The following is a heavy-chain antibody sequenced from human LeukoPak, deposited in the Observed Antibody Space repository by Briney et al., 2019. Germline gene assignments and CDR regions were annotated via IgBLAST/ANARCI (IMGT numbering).Heavy chain of an antibody. CDR2: ISYDGSNK. D-gene: IGHD3-16*02. CDR1: GFTFSSYA. V-gene: IGHV3-30-3*01. CDR3: ARGSSSKLRLGELSLGY. Sequence: GGSPRLSCAASGFTFSSYAMHWVRQAPGKGLEWVAVISYDGSNKYYADSVKGRFTISRDNSKNTLYLQMNSLRAEDTAVYYCARGSSSKLRLGELSLGYWGQGTLVTVSS. J-gene: IGHJ4*02.